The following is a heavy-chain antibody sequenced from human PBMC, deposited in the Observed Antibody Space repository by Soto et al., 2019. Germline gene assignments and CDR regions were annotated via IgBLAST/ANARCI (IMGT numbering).Heavy chain of an antibody. V-gene: IGHV3-30-3*01. Sequence: GGSLRLSCAASGFSFSISPMHWVRQAPGKGPEWVALISYDGTNKFYADSVKGRFTISRDNSKSTLYLQVDSLRPEDAAVYYCARDPKASGGQHWAFNYFDSWGQGTLVTVSS. CDR1: GFSFSISP. D-gene: IGHD7-27*01. CDR3: ARDPKASGGQHWAFNYFDS. J-gene: IGHJ4*02. CDR2: ISYDGTNK.